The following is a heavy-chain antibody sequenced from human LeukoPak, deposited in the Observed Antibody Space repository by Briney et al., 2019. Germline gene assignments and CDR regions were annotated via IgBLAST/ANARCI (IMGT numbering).Heavy chain of an antibody. Sequence: GGSLRLSCGASGFTFSNYWMSWIRQAPGKGLEWAAHINEDGGDKYYVESVKGRFTISRDNAKNSLYLQMNSLRAEDTAVYYCVSWAGKYYETSDYSLAPSNSWGQGTLVTVSS. CDR2: INEDGGDK. CDR3: VSWAGKYYETSDYSLAPSNS. V-gene: IGHV3-7*01. CDR1: GFTFSNYW. D-gene: IGHD3-22*01. J-gene: IGHJ5*02.